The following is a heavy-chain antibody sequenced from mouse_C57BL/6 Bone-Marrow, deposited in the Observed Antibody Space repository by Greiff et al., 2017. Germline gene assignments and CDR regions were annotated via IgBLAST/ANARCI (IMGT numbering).Heavy chain of an antibody. Sequence: VQVVESGAELARPGASVKLSCKASGYSFTSYGISWVKQRTGKGLEWIGEIYPRSGNTYYNEKFKGKATLTADKSSSTAYMELRSLTSENSAVYFCARWGDYYDGLDYWGQGTTLTVSS. D-gene: IGHD1-1*01. CDR2: IYPRSGNT. CDR1: GYSFTSYG. CDR3: ARWGDYYDGLDY. V-gene: IGHV1-81*01. J-gene: IGHJ2*01.